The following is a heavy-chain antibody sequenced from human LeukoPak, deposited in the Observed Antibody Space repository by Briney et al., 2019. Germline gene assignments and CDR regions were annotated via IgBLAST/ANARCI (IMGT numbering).Heavy chain of an antibody. J-gene: IGHJ4*02. V-gene: IGHV3-30*18. CDR1: GFTFNSYG. CDR3: AKDSGYNFYSFHY. CDR2: ISYDGSKK. D-gene: IGHD3-22*01. Sequence: PGGSLRLSCAASGFTFNSYGMHWVRQAPDKGLEWVAVISYDGSKKYYADSVKGRFTISRDNSQTTLYLQMDSLRAEDTAVYYCAKDSGYNFYSFHYWGQGTLVTVSS.